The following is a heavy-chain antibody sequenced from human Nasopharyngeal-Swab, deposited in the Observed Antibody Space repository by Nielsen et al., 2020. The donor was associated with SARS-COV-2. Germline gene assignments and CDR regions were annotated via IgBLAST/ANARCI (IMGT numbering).Heavy chain of an antibody. CDR2: IYTSGST. CDR3: ARGSGFAIFGVVPGYYYGMDV. Sequence: SETLSLTCTVSGGSISSYYWSWIRQPAGKGLEWIGRIYTSGSTNYNPSLKNRVTMSVDTSKNQFSLKLSSVTAADTAVYYYARGSGFAIFGVVPGYYYGMDVWGQGTTVTVSS. D-gene: IGHD3-3*01. V-gene: IGHV4-4*07. J-gene: IGHJ6*02. CDR1: GGSISSYY.